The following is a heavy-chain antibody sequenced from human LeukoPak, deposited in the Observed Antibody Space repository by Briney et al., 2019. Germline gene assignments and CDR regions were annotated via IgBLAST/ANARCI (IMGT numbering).Heavy chain of an antibody. Sequence: ASVKVSCKASGHTFTSYGISWVRQAPGQGLEWMGWISAYNGNTNYAQKLQGRVTMTTDTSTSTAYMELRSLRSDDTAVYYRARDRRLYLELDYWGQGTLVTVSS. D-gene: IGHD3-10*01. CDR3: ARDRRLYLELDY. CDR2: ISAYNGNT. V-gene: IGHV1-18*01. CDR1: GHTFTSYG. J-gene: IGHJ4*02.